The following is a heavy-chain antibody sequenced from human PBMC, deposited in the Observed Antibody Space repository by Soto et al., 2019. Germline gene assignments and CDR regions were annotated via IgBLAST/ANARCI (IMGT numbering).Heavy chain of an antibody. D-gene: IGHD2-2*02. CDR2: ISGSGGST. V-gene: IGHV3-23*01. J-gene: IGHJ6*02. CDR1: GFTFSSYA. CDR3: ATYCSSTSCYRGKTYGMGV. Sequence: PGGSLRLSCAASGFTFSSYAMSWVRQAPGKGLEWVSAISGSGGSTYHADSVKGRFTISRDNSKNTLYLQMNSLRAEDTAVYYCATYCSSTSCYRGKTYGMGVWGQGTTVTVSS.